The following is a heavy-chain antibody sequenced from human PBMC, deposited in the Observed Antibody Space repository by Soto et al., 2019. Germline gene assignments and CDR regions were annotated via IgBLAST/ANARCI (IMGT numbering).Heavy chain of an antibody. J-gene: IGHJ4*02. V-gene: IGHV3-48*01. CDR2: LSSSSGAT. Sequence: EVQLVESGGGLVQPGGSLRLSCAASGFALTYYNMKWVRQAPGKGLECISDLSSSSGATYYADSVKGRFTISRDTAKNSLYLQMSSLRADDTAIYYCVRDSAYSFDYWGQGTLVTVSS. CDR1: GFALTYYN. CDR3: VRDSAYSFDY. D-gene: IGHD2-21*01.